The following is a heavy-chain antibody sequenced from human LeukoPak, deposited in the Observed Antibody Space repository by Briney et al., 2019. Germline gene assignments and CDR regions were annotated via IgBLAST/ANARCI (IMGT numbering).Heavy chain of an antibody. D-gene: IGHD6-19*01. CDR2: INPSGGSK. CDR1: GYTFTGYY. J-gene: IGHJ3*02. V-gene: IGHV1-46*01. CDR3: ARAWGYSSGWLDAFDI. Sequence: ASVKVSCKASGYTFTGYYMPWVRQAPGQGLEWMGVINPSGGSKSYAQKFQGRVTMTRDTSTSTVYMELSSLRSEDTAVYYCARAWGYSSGWLDAFDIWGQGTMVTVSS.